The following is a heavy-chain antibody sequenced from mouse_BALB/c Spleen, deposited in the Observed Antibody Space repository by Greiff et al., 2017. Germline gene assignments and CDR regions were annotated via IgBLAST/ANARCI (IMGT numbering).Heavy chain of an antibody. D-gene: IGHD2-1*01. CDR3: AREPYGMFAY. V-gene: IGHV2-9*02. J-gene: IGHJ3*01. CDR1: GFSLTSYG. Sequence: VQLVESGPGLVAPSQSLSITCTVSGFSLTSYGVHWVRQPPGKGLEWLGVIWAGGSTNYNSALMSRLSISKDNSKSQVFLKMNSLQTDVTAMYYCAREPYGMFAYWGQGTLVTVSA. CDR2: IWAGGST.